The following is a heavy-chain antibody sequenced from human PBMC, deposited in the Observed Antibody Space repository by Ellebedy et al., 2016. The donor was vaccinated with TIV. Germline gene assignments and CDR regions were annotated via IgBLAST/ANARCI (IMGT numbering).Heavy chain of an antibody. CDR3: ARDPRASYCGGDCTPAPWFDP. CDR2: INPNSGGT. CDR1: GYTFTGYY. V-gene: IGHV1-2*04. J-gene: IGHJ5*02. Sequence: ASAKVSCXASGYTFTGYYMHWVRQAPGQGLEWMGWINPNSGGTNYAQKFQGWVTMTRDTSISTAYMELSRLRSDDTAVYYCARDPRASYCGGDCTPAPWFDPWGQGTLVTVSS. D-gene: IGHD2-21*02.